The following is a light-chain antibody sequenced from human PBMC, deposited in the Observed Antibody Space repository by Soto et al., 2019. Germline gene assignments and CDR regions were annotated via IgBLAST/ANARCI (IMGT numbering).Light chain of an antibody. V-gene: IGKV3-20*01. Sequence: DIVLTQSPGTLSLSPGERATLSCGASQSINSSSLAWYQQKPGQPPRLLIYDASSRATGIPDRFSASGSGTDFTLTISSLEPDDFAVYYCQQYVVSPYTFGQGTKVEIK. CDR2: DAS. CDR3: QQYVVSPYT. J-gene: IGKJ2*01. CDR1: QSINSSS.